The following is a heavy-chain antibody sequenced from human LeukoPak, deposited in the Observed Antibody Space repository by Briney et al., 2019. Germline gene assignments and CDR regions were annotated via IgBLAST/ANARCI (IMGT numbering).Heavy chain of an antibody. J-gene: IGHJ5*02. Sequence: ASVKVSCKASGDIFTTYDINWVRQATGQGLEWMGWMNPNSGNTGYAQKFQGRVTITRNTSINTAYMELSSPRSEDTAVYYCARDLYSGYDSAWFDPWGQGTLATVSS. V-gene: IGHV1-8*03. CDR2: MNPNSGNT. CDR3: ARDLYSGYDSAWFDP. CDR1: GDIFTTYD. D-gene: IGHD5-12*01.